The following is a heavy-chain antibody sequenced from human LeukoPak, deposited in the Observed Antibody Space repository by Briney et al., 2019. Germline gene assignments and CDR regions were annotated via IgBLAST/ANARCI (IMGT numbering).Heavy chain of an antibody. D-gene: IGHD1-26*01. J-gene: IGHJ4*02. V-gene: IGHV3-74*01. CDR3: ARGDGSDYFDY. Sequence: PGGSLRLSCAASGFTFSSYWMHWVRQAPGKGLVWVSRINSDGSNTSYADSVKGRFTISRDNAKNTLYLQMNSLRAEDTAVYYCARGDGSDYFDYWGQGTLVTVSS. CDR1: GFTFSSYW. CDR2: INSDGSNT.